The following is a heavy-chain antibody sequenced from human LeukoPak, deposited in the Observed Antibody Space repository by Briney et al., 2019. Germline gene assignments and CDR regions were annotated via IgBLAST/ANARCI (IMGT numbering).Heavy chain of an antibody. CDR1: GFTFSRYW. CDR3: ARHSSGYSGGYYYGLDV. V-gene: IGHV3-7*04. CDR2: IKQDGSEK. J-gene: IGHJ6*02. D-gene: IGHD3-22*01. Sequence: GGSLRLSCAASGFTFSRYWMTWVRQAPGQGLEWVANIKQDGSEKYYVDSVKGRFTISRDNAKNSLYMQMNSLRAEDTAVYYCARHSSGYSGGYYYGLDVWGQGTTVTVSS.